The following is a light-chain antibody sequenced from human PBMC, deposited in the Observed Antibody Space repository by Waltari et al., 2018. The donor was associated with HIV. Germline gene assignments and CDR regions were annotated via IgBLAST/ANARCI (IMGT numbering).Light chain of an antibody. Sequence: QSALTQPASVSGSPGQSITISCPGTSTDIGAYNYVSWYQQHPGRTPKLIIYEVSYRPSGVSARFSGSKTGNTASLTISGLQPEDEAEYYCDSYTISSTYVFGTGTKVTVL. CDR2: EVS. J-gene: IGLJ1*01. CDR1: STDIGAYNY. CDR3: DSYTISSTYV. V-gene: IGLV2-14*03.